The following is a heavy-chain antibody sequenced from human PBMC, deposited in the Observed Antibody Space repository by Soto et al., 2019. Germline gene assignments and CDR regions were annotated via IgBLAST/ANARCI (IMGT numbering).Heavy chain of an antibody. V-gene: IGHV1-2*02. D-gene: IGHD3-22*01. Sequence: QVQVVQSGAEVKKPGASVKVSCKASGYTFTGYYMHWVRQAPGQGIEWMGWIIPNNGGTKYAQKFQDRITMTRDTSISTAYMELSRLRSDDTAVYYCARGTFDSSGDYFAGWFGPWGQGTLVTVSS. J-gene: IGHJ5*02. CDR2: IIPNNGGT. CDR3: ARGTFDSSGDYFAGWFGP. CDR1: GYTFTGYY.